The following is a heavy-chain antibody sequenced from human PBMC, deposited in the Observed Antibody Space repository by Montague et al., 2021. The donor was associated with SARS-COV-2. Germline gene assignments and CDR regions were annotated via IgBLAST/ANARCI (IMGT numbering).Heavy chain of an antibody. V-gene: IGHV4-31*03. CDR3: ARAGITMIVVVNAFDY. Sequence: TLSLTCTVSGGSISSGGYYWSWIRQHPGKGLEWIGYIYYSGSTYYXPSLKSRVTISVDTSKNQFSLKLSSVTAADTAVYYCARAGITMIVVVNAFDYWGQGTLVTVSS. J-gene: IGHJ4*02. CDR1: GGSISSGGYY. CDR2: IYYSGST. D-gene: IGHD3-22*01.